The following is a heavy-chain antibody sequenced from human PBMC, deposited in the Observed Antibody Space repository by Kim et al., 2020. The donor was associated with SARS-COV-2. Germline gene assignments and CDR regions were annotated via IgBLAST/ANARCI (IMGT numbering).Heavy chain of an antibody. J-gene: IGHJ4*02. Sequence: GSLKDYVDPVKGRFTISRDNAKNSLSLLMNSLRPEDTAVYFCARGWMPDYWGQGTLVTVSS. CDR2: GSLK. D-gene: IGHD5-12*01. V-gene: IGHV3-7*04. CDR3: ARGWMPDY.